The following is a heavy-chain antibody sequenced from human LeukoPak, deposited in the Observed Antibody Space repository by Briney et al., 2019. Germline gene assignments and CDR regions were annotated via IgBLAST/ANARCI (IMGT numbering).Heavy chain of an antibody. V-gene: IGHV4-61*02. Sequence: PSETLSLTCTVSGGSISSGSYYWSWIRQPAGKGLEWIGRIYTSGSTNYNPSLKSRVTMSVDTSKNQFSLKLSSVTAADTAVYYCARSIPGPAARVAFDPWGQGTLVTVSS. CDR3: ARSIPGPAARVAFDP. CDR1: GGSISSGSYY. J-gene: IGHJ5*02. CDR2: IYTSGST. D-gene: IGHD2-2*01.